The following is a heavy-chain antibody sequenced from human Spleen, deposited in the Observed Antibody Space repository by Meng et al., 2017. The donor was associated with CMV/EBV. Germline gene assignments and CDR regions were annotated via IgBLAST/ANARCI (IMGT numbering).Heavy chain of an antibody. CDR3: LQSFDY. V-gene: IGHV1-69*05. CDR1: GGTLSSYR. Sequence: SVKVSCKPSGGTLSSYRFSWVRQAPGQGLEWMGGIISMFGLPQYAQKFQGRVTITTDESTTTAYMELSSLRSEDTAVYYCLQSFDYWGQGTLVTVSS. D-gene: IGHD4-11*01. J-gene: IGHJ4*02. CDR2: IISMFGLP.